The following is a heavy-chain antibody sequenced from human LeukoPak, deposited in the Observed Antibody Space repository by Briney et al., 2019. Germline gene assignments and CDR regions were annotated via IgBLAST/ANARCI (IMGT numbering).Heavy chain of an antibody. D-gene: IGHD1-26*01. J-gene: IGHJ5*02. V-gene: IGHV4-30-4*01. CDR3: ARGGLPRENWFDP. Sequence: SETLSLTCTVSGGSISSGDYYWSWIRQPPGKGLEWIGYIYYSGSTYYNPSLKSRVTISVDTSKNQFSLKLSSVTAADTAVYYCARGGLPRENWFDPWGQGTLVTVSS. CDR2: IYYSGST. CDR1: GGSISSGDYY.